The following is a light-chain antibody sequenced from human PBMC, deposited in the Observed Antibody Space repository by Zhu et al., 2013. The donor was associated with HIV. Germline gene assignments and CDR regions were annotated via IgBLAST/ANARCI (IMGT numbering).Light chain of an antibody. V-gene: IGKV1-33*01. CDR3: QQYDNLPLT. CDR2: DAS. CDR1: QDIDRY. J-gene: IGKJ4*01. Sequence: DTQMTQSPSSLSASVGDRVTITCQASQDIDRYLNWYQQKVGEAPKLLIDDASDLETGVTSRFSGSGSGTDFTFTISSLQPEDVATYYCQQYDNLPLTFGGGTRVEI.